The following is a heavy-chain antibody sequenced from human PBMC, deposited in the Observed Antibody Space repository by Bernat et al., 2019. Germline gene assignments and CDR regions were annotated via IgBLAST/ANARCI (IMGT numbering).Heavy chain of an antibody. CDR3: AREKSGYDLIIDY. D-gene: IGHD5-12*01. Sequence: QVQLVESGGGVVQPGRSLRLSCAASGFTFSSYGMHWVRQAPGKGLEWVAVIWYDGSNKYYADSVKGRFTISRDNSKNTLYLQMNSLRAEDTAVYYCAREKSGYDLIIDYWGQGTLVTVSS. CDR2: IWYDGSNK. CDR1: GFTFSSYG. V-gene: IGHV3-33*01. J-gene: IGHJ4*02.